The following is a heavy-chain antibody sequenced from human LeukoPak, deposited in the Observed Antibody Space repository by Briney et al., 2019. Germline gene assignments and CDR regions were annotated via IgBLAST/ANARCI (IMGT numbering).Heavy chain of an antibody. CDR3: AKLKGLGIVGASFDY. CDR1: GFTFNNYA. Sequence: GSLRLSCAASGFTFNNYAMSWVRQAPGKGLEWVSVISSSGGSTYYADSVKGRFTISRDNSKNTLYLQMNSLRAEDTAVYYCAKLKGLGIVGASFDYWGQGTLVTVSS. V-gene: IGHV3-23*01. J-gene: IGHJ4*02. D-gene: IGHD1-26*01. CDR2: ISSSGGST.